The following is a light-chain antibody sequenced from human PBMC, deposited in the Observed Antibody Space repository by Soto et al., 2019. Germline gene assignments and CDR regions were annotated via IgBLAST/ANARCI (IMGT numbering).Light chain of an antibody. CDR2: DAS. J-gene: IGKJ4*01. CDR3: QQYSSMRS. Sequence: DIQMTQSPASLSASVGDRVTIACQSSHDGSPNLNLFQQKPGEANKLLIDDASNLERGVPSRFSGSGSGTDFTLPISNLKPADVATYYCQQYSSMRSFGGWTEV. V-gene: IGKV1-33*01. CDR1: HDGSPN.